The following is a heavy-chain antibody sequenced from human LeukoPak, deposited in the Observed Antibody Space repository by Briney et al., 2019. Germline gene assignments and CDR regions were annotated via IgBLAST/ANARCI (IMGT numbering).Heavy chain of an antibody. Sequence: PSETLSLTCTVSGGSISSYYWSWIRQPPGKGLEWIGYIYYSGSTNYNPSLKSRVTISVDTSKNQFSLKLSSVTAADTAVYYCARQGTVTTPFGYWGQGTLVTVSS. D-gene: IGHD4-17*01. CDR1: GGSISSYY. J-gene: IGHJ4*02. CDR2: IYYSGST. CDR3: ARQGTVTTPFGY. V-gene: IGHV4-59*08.